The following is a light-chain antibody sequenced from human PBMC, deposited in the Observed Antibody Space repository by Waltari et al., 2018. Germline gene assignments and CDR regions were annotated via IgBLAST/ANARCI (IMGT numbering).Light chain of an antibody. CDR1: QGISNS. J-gene: IGKJ2*01. Sequence: DIQMTQSPSSLSASVGDRVTITCRASQGISNSLAWYQQKQGKAPKLLLDASSTLERGVPSRFSGIGSGTDYTLTISSLQPEDFATYYCEQYFSTPPDTFGQGTKLEI. CDR2: ASS. CDR3: EQYFSTPPDT. V-gene: IGKV1-NL1*01.